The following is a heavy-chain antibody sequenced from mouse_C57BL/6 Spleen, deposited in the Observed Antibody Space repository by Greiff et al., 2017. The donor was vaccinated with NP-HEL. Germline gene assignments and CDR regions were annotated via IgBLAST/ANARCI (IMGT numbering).Heavy chain of an antibody. CDR2: ISYSGST. Sequence: EVQRVESGPGMVKPSQSLSLTCTVTGYSITSGYDWHWIRHFPGNKLEWMGYISYSGSTNYNPSLKSRISITHDTSKNHFFLKLNSVTTEDTATYYCARGDYPYYYAMDYWGQGTSVTVSS. CDR1: GYSITSGYD. V-gene: IGHV3-1*01. J-gene: IGHJ4*01. CDR3: ARGDYPYYYAMDY. D-gene: IGHD2-4*01.